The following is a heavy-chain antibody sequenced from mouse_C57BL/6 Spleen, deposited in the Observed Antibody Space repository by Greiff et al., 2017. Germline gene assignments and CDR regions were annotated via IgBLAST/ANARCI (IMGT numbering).Heavy chain of an antibody. Sequence: QVQLKESGAELVRPGASVKLSCKASGYTFTDYYINWVKQRPGQGLEWIARIYPGSGNTYYNEKFKGKATLTAEKSSSTAYMQLSSLTSEDSAVYFCARWDDWFAYWGQGTLVTVSA. V-gene: IGHV1-76*01. D-gene: IGHD4-1*01. CDR2: IYPGSGNT. CDR1: GYTFTDYY. CDR3: ARWDDWFAY. J-gene: IGHJ3*01.